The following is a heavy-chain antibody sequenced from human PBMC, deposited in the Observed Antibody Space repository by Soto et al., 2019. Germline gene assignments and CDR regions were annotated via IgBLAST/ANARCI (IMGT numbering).Heavy chain of an antibody. J-gene: IGHJ4*02. V-gene: IGHV3-33*05. CDR3: TTLWVTGNPWFYFDH. Sequence: PGGSLRLSCAASGFTFNSNAMHWVRQAPGKGLEWVAVISFDGSDTFYGDSVKGRFTISRDNSENTLYLQMNSLRAEDTAVYYCTTLWVTGNPWFYFDHWGQGTLVTVSS. CDR2: ISFDGSDT. CDR1: GFTFNSNA. D-gene: IGHD2-21*02.